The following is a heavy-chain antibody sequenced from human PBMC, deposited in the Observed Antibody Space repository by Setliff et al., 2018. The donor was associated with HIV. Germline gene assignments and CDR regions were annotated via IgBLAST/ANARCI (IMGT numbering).Heavy chain of an antibody. Sequence: SETLSLTCGVSGGSLSGSYWSWIRQSPEKGLEWIGEVNHSGSTNYHPSLKSRVTISVDTSKNQFFLKLSSVAAADTAVYYCARDVSGSPFDYWGQGTPVTVSS. CDR3: ARDVSGSPFDY. CDR1: GGSLSGSY. V-gene: IGHV4-34*01. J-gene: IGHJ4*02. CDR2: VNHSGST. D-gene: IGHD1-26*01.